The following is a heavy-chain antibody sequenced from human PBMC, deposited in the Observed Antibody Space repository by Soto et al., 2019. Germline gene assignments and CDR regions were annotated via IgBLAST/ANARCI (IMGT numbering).Heavy chain of an antibody. J-gene: IGHJ4*02. D-gene: IGHD3-22*01. V-gene: IGHV3-30*18. Sequence: AGGSLRLSCAASGFTFSSYGMHWVRQAPGKGLEWVAVISYDGSNKYYADSVKGRFTISRDNSKNTLYLQMNSLRAEDTAVYYCAKDLSPFYYYDSSGPFDYWGQGTLVTVSS. CDR2: ISYDGSNK. CDR1: GFTFSSYG. CDR3: AKDLSPFYYYDSSGPFDY.